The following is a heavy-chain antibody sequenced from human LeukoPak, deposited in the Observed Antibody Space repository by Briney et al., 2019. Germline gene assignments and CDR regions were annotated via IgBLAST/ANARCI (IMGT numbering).Heavy chain of an antibody. V-gene: IGHV3-74*01. J-gene: IGHJ3*02. Sequence: QAGGSLRLSCAASGLTFSSYWMHWVRQAPGKGLVWVSRINGDGSGTSYAASVKGRFTISRDNAKNTLYLQMNSLRVEDTAVYYCASGDAHAFDIWGQGTMVTVSS. CDR1: GLTFSSYW. CDR2: INGDGSGT. D-gene: IGHD3-10*01. CDR3: ASGDAHAFDI.